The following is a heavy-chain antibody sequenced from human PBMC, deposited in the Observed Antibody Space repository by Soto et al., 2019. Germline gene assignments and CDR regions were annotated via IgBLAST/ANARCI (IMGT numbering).Heavy chain of an antibody. CDR3: ARPRYNWNDLDYGMDV. J-gene: IGHJ6*02. V-gene: IGHV5-10-1*01. CDR1: GYSFTSYW. D-gene: IGHD1-1*01. Sequence: PGESLKISCKGSGYSFTSYWISWVRQMPGKGLEWMGRIDPSDSYTNYSPSFQGHVTISADKSISTAYLQWSSLKASDTAMYYCARPRYNWNDLDYGMDVWGQGTTVTVSS. CDR2: IDPSDSYT.